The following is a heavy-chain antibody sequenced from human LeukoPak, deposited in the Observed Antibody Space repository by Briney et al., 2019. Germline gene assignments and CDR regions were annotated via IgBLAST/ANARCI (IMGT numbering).Heavy chain of an antibody. V-gene: IGHV4-4*07. Sequence: PSETLSLTCTVSGGSISSYYWSWIRQPAGKGLEWIGRIYTSGSTNYNPSLKSRVTMSVDTSKNQFSLKLSSVTGADTAVYYCARVNMDCSSTSCYFWFDPWGQGTLVTVSS. CDR3: ARVNMDCSSTSCYFWFDP. CDR2: IYTSGST. J-gene: IGHJ5*02. D-gene: IGHD2-2*01. CDR1: GGSISSYY.